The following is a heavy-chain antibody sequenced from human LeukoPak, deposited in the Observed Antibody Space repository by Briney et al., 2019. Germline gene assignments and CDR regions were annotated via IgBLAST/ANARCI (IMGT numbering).Heavy chain of an antibody. D-gene: IGHD3-10*01. CDR2: IYYSGST. J-gene: IGHJ5*02. Sequence: SETLSLTCTVSGGSISNYYWGWIRQSPGKGLEWIGNIYYSGSTYYNPSLKSRVTISIDTSKNQFSLKLISLTAADTAVYYCARHGPIRGSWFDPWGQGTLVTVSS. CDR1: GGSISNYY. CDR3: ARHGPIRGSWFDP. V-gene: IGHV4-39*01.